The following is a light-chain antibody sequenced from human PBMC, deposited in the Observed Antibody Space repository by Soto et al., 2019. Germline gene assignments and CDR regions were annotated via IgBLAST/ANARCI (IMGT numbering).Light chain of an antibody. V-gene: IGKV1-5*03. CDR1: QSINSW. CDR2: KAS. J-gene: IGKJ4*01. Sequence: DIQLTQSPSTLSAFVGARVTITCRASQSINSWLAWYQQKPGKAPNLLIFKASNLASGAPSRFSGSGSGTEFTLTSSSLQPEDFATYYGQQYHRSPVTFGGGTKVEIK. CDR3: QQYHRSPVT.